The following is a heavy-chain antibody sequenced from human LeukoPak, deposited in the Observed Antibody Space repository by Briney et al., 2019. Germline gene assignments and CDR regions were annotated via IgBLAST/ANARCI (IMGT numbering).Heavy chain of an antibody. CDR1: GGSFSGYY. D-gene: IGHD3-22*01. Sequence: SETLPLTCAVYGGSFSGYYLSWIRQPPGKGLEWIGEINHSGSTNYNPSLKSRVTISVDTSKNQFSLKLSSVTAADTAVYYCARGATMIVVAYYFDYWGQGTLVTVSS. CDR3: ARGATMIVVAYYFDY. J-gene: IGHJ4*02. CDR2: INHSGST. V-gene: IGHV4-34*01.